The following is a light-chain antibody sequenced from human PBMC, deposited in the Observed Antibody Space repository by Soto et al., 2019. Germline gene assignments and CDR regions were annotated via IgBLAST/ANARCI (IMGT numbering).Light chain of an antibody. Sequence: QSVLTQPASVSGSPGQSITISCTGTSSDVGGYSYVSWYQQHPGKAPKLMIYDVSNRPSGVSNRCSGSKSGNTASLTISGLQAEDEAVYYCSSYTTSSTWVFGGGTKLTVL. CDR3: SSYTTSSTWV. V-gene: IGLV2-14*03. J-gene: IGLJ3*02. CDR1: SSDVGGYSY. CDR2: DVS.